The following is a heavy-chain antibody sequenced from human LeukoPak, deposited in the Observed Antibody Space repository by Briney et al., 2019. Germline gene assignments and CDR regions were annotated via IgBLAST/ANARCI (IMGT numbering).Heavy chain of an antibody. CDR2: IRSDGSTK. V-gene: IGHV3-30*02. CDR3: AKIISSSWGVFDY. Sequence: GGSLRLSCVASDFTFSSYGMHWLRQAPGKGLEWVAFIRSDGSTKYYADSVKGRFIISRDNSKNTLYLRMNSLRAEDTAMYYCAKIISSSWGVFDYWGQGTLVTVS. CDR1: DFTFSSYG. J-gene: IGHJ4*02. D-gene: IGHD3-10*01.